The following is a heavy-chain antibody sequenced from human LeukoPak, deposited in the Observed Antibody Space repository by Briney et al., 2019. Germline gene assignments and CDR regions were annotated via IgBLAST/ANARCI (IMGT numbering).Heavy chain of an antibody. V-gene: IGHV1-2*04. Sequence: VSVTVSCKASGYTFTGYYMHWVRQAPGQGLEWMGWINPNSGGTNYAQKFQGWVTMTRDTSISTAYMELSRLRSDDTAVYYCARAPPEVQYPMDVWGQGTTVTVSS. D-gene: IGHD2/OR15-2a*01. CDR2: INPNSGGT. J-gene: IGHJ6*02. CDR3: ARAPPEVQYPMDV. CDR1: GYTFTGYY.